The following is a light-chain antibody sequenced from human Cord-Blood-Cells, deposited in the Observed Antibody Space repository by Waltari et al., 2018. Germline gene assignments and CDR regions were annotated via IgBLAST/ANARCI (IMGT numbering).Light chain of an antibody. J-gene: IGKJ2*01. Sequence: DIQMTQSPSTLSASVGDRVTITCRASQSISSWLAWYQQKPGKAPKLLIYKASSLESGVPSRCSGSGSGTEFTLTISILQPDDFATYYCQQYNSYSMYTFGHGTKLEIK. CDR2: KAS. CDR3: QQYNSYSMYT. CDR1: QSISSW. V-gene: IGKV1-5*03.